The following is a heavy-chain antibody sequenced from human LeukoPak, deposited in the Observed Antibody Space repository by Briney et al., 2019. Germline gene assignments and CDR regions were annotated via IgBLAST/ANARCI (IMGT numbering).Heavy chain of an antibody. V-gene: IGHV1-46*01. CDR1: GYTFTSYY. J-gene: IGHJ4*02. D-gene: IGHD5-12*01. CDR2: INPSGGST. CDR3: AREPTSGREPTSGRPLDY. Sequence: EASVKVSCKASGYTFTSYYMHWVRQAPGQGLEWMGIINPSGGSTGYAQKFQGRVTMTRDMSTSTVYMELSSLRSEDTAVYYCAREPTSGREPTSGRPLDYWGQGTLVTVSS.